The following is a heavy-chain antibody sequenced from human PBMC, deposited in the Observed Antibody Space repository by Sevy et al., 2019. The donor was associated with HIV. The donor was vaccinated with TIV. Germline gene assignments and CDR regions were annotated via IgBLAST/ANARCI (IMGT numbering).Heavy chain of an antibody. V-gene: IGHV4-34*01. CDR2: INHSGST. J-gene: IGHJ6*02. Sequence: SENLSLTCAVYGGSFSGYYWSWIRQPPGKGLEWLGEINHSGSTNYNPSLKSRVTISVDTSKNQFSLKLSSVTAADTAVYYCARAGNPTVVVPPAAPYYYYGMDVWGQGTTVTVSS. D-gene: IGHD2-2*01. CDR1: GGSFSGYY. CDR3: ARAGNPTVVVPPAAPYYYYGMDV.